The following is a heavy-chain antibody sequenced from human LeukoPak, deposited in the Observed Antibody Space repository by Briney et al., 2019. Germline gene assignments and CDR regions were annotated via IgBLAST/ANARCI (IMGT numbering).Heavy chain of an antibody. J-gene: IGHJ4*02. Sequence: SSETLSLTCSVSNGAVKNYYWPWIRQPPGQGLEWIGNFLYSGTTTYRASLDSRLIISVDNSKNTVSLRLFSVTAADTAVYYCATLVYSGSRYHFDTWGQGTLVTVSS. CDR1: NGAVKNYY. CDR2: FLYSGTT. D-gene: IGHD1-26*01. CDR3: ATLVYSGSRYHFDT. V-gene: IGHV4-59*02.